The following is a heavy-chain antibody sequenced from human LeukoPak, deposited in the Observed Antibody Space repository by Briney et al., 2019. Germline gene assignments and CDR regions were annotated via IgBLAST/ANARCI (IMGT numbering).Heavy chain of an antibody. CDR3: AKGDTTWELPHDY. J-gene: IGHJ4*02. CDR1: GFIVSSDY. CDR2: IYSGGST. D-gene: IGHD1-26*01. Sequence: GGSLRLSCAASGFIVSSDYMSWVRQAPGKGLEWVSVIYSGGSTNYADSVKGRFTISRDNSKNTLYLQMNSLRAEDTAVYYCAKGDTTWELPHDYWGQGTLVTVSS. V-gene: IGHV3-53*01.